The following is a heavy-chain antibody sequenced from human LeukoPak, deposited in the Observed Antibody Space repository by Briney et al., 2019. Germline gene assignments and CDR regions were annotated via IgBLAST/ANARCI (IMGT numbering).Heavy chain of an antibody. J-gene: IGHJ5*02. D-gene: IGHD2-2*02. CDR2: IIPIFGTA. V-gene: IGHV1-69*01. Sequence: SVKVSCKASVCTFSSYAISWVRQAPAQGLEWMGGIIPIFGTANYGKKFQGRVTITADETTSTAYMELSSLRSEDTAVYYCASGGWPMEYQLLYLGWFDPWGQGTLVTVSS. CDR1: VCTFSSYA. CDR3: ASGGWPMEYQLLYLGWFDP.